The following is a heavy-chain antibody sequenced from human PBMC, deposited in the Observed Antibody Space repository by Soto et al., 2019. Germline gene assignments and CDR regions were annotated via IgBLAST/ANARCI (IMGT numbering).Heavy chain of an antibody. V-gene: IGHV4-39*01. J-gene: IGHJ4*02. CDR2: IYYSGST. CDR1: GGSISSSSYY. D-gene: IGHD5-12*01. CDR3: ARHAGVATTEYYFDY. Sequence: PSETLSLTCTVSGGSISSSSYYWGWIRQPPGKGLEWIGSIYYSGSTYYNPSLKSRVTISVDTSKNQFSLKLSSVTAADTAVYYCARHAGVATTEYYFDYWGQGTLVTVSS.